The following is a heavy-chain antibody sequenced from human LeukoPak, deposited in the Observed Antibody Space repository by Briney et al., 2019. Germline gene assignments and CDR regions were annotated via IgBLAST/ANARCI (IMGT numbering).Heavy chain of an antibody. CDR3: EKDGKIGSGGSFFYYYGMDV. J-gene: IGHJ6*04. D-gene: IGHD2-15*01. CDR1: GFTFSSYA. Sequence: GGSLRLSCAASGFTFSSYAMCWVRQAPGKGLEWVSAIRGSGGSTYYADSVKGRFTISRDNSKNTLYLQMNSLRAEDTAVYYCEKDGKIGSGGSFFYYYGMDVWGKGTTVTVSS. CDR2: IRGSGGST. V-gene: IGHV3-23*01.